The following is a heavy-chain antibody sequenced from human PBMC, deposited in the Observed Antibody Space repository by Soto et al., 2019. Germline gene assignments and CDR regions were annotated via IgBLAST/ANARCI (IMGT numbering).Heavy chain of an antibody. Sequence: PGGSLRLSCAASGFTFSSYGMHWVRQAPGKGLEWVAVIWYDGSNKYYADSVKGRFTISRDNSKNTLYLQMNSLRAEDTAVYYCAREGNTVTTAYYYYGMDVWGQGTTVTVSS. CDR3: AREGNTVTTAYYYYGMDV. CDR1: GFTFSSYG. V-gene: IGHV3-33*01. J-gene: IGHJ6*02. CDR2: IWYDGSNK. D-gene: IGHD4-17*01.